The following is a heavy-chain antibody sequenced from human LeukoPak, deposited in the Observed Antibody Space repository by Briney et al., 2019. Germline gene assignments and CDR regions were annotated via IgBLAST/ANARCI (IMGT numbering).Heavy chain of an antibody. Sequence: PGGSLRLSCTASGFTFGDYAMSWVRQAPGKGLEWVGFIRSKAYGGTTEYAASVKGRFTISRDDSKSIAYLQMNNLKTEDTAVYYCTRDLGRYCSSTSCYTAAFDIWGQGTMVTVSS. CDR3: TRDLGRYCSSTSCYTAAFDI. CDR1: GFTFGDYA. D-gene: IGHD2-2*02. CDR2: IRSKAYGGTT. V-gene: IGHV3-49*04. J-gene: IGHJ3*02.